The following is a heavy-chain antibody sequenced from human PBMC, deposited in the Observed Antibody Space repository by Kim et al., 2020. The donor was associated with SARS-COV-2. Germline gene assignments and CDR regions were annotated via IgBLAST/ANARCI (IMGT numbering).Heavy chain of an antibody. Sequence: ASVKVSCKASGYTFTSYGISWVRQAPGQGLEWMGWISAHNGNTNYAQKLQGRVTKTTDTSTSTAYMELKSLRSDDTAVYYCARAHGLGDTAMVFYYYGMDVWGQGTTVTVSS. J-gene: IGHJ6*02. CDR3: ARAHGLGDTAMVFYYYGMDV. D-gene: IGHD5-18*01. CDR1: GYTFTSYG. V-gene: IGHV1-18*04. CDR2: ISAHNGNT.